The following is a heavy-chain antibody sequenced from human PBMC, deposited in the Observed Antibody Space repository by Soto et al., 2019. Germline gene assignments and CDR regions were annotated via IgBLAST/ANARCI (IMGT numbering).Heavy chain of an antibody. CDR3: AKAERYNHAYSFDY. CDR2: TYYRSKWYN. J-gene: IGHJ4*02. V-gene: IGHV6-1*01. D-gene: IGHD1-20*01. Sequence: SQTLSLTCAISGDSVSSDSAAWNWIRQSPSRGLEWLGRTYYRSKWYNDYAASVKSRITISPDTSKNQFSLHLNSVTPEDTAVYYCAKAERYNHAYSFDYWGQGTPVT. CDR1: GDSVSSDSAA.